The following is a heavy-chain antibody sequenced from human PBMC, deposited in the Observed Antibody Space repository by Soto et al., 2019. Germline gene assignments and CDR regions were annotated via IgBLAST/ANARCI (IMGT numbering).Heavy chain of an antibody. J-gene: IGHJ6*03. Sequence: SETLSLTCTVSGGSISSSSYYWGWIRQPPGKGLEWIGSIYYSGYTYYNPSLKSRVTISVDTSKNQFSLKLSSVTAADTAVYYSARHSGCLTLRHHYYIHVSGQATTVTLFS. V-gene: IGHV4-39*01. CDR2: IYYSGYT. D-gene: IGHD6-25*01. CDR1: GGSISSSSYY. CDR3: ARHSGCLTLRHHYYIHV.